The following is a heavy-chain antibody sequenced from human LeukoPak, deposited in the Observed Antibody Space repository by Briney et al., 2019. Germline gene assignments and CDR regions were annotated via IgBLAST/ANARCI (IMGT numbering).Heavy chain of an antibody. CDR3: ARGHDRNTAIWGY. CDR1: GYTFTSYD. V-gene: IGHV1-8*03. Sequence: ASVKVSCTASGYTFTSYDINWVRQAPGQGLEWMGWMNPNSGNTGYAQKFQGRVTITRNTSISTAYMELSSLRSEDTAVYYCARGHDRNTAIWGYWGQGTLVTVSS. J-gene: IGHJ4*02. D-gene: IGHD5-18*01. CDR2: MNPNSGNT.